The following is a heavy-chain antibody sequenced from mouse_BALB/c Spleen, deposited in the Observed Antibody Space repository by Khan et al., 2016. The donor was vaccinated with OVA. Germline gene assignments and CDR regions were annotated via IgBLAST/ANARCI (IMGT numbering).Heavy chain of an antibody. CDR1: GYSITSDYA. CDR3: ARRYYIGQWYFDV. V-gene: IGHV3-2*02. Sequence: EVQLQESGPGLVKPSQSLSLTCTVTGYSITSDYAWNWIRQFPGNKLEWMAYIRYSGSTSSNPSLKSRISVTRDTSKNQFFLPLNSVTTEDTATYYCARRYYIGQWYFDVWGAATTVTVSS. J-gene: IGHJ1*01. D-gene: IGHD1-1*01. CDR2: IRYSGST.